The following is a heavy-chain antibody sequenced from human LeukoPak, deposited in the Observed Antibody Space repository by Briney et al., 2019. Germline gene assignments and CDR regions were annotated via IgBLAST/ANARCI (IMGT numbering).Heavy chain of an antibody. D-gene: IGHD3-10*01. CDR2: ISGSGDST. CDR3: AKDYSVGGSGSYSWFDP. J-gene: IGHJ5*02. V-gene: IGHV3-23*01. Sequence: GGSLRLSCAASGFTFSSYAMTWVRQAPGKGLEWVSVISGSGDSTYYADSVKGRFTISRDNSKNTLYLQMSSLRAEDTAVYYFAKDYSVGGSGSYSWFDPWGQGTLVTVSS. CDR1: GFTFSSYA.